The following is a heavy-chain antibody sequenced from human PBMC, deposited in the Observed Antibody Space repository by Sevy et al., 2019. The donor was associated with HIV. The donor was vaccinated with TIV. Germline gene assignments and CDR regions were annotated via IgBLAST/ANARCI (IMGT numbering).Heavy chain of an antibody. CDR2: IKQDGSDK. CDR3: ARHQGMYFYDSSGYYDY. J-gene: IGHJ4*02. Sequence: GGSLRLSCAASGFTFSMYWMRWVRQAPGKGLEWVANIKQDGSDKYYVDSVKGRFTISRDNAKNSLYLQMNSLRTEDTAVYYCARHQGMYFYDSSGYYDYWGQGTLVTVSS. D-gene: IGHD3-22*01. CDR1: GFTFSMYW. V-gene: IGHV3-7*01.